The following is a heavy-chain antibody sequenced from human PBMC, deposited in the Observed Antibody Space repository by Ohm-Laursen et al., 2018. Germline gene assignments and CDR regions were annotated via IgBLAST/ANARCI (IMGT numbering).Heavy chain of an antibody. D-gene: IGHD1-7*01. V-gene: IGHV3-23*01. CDR3: NTGITGTRRVVDF. CDR1: GFTFSSFA. J-gene: IGHJ4*02. CDR2: TSNSGGNT. Sequence: SLRLSCAASGFTFSSFAMSWVRQAPGKGLEWVSSTSNSGGNTYYADSVKGRFTISRDNSKNTLYLQMNSLKTEDTAVYCCNTGITGTRRVVDFWGQGTLVTVSS.